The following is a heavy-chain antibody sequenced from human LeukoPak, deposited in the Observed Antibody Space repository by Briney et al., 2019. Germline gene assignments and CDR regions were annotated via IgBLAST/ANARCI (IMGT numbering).Heavy chain of an antibody. J-gene: IGHJ4*02. CDR3: AKALTSGWYKAFDY. V-gene: IGHV3-30*02. CDR1: ALTFSSYG. D-gene: IGHD6-19*01. Sequence: GRSLRLSCAASALTFSSYGMHSVRHAPGKRLEWVAFIRYDGSKKYYADSVKGRFTISRDNSKNTLYLQMNSLRAEDTAVYYCAKALTSGWYKAFDYWGQGTLVTVSS. CDR2: IRYDGSKK.